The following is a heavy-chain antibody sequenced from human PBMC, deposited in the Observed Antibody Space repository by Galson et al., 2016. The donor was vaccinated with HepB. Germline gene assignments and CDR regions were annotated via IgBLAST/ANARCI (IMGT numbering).Heavy chain of an antibody. CDR3: ERGVGGFPSANYYNGPDV. D-gene: IGHD3-10*01. CDR1: GVAVSSNY. Sequence: SLRLSCAASGVAVSSNYMSWVRQAPGKGLEWVSVIYSGGLTVYADSAKGRFTISRDNSKSTLFLQMNNLTAEDTAVYYCERGVGGFPSANYYNGPDVWGQGTTVSVSS. J-gene: IGHJ6*02. V-gene: IGHV3-66*01. CDR2: IYSGGLT.